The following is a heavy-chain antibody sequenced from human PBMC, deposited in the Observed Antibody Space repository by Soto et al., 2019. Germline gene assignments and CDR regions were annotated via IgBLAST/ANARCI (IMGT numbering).Heavy chain of an antibody. J-gene: IGHJ3*02. CDR2: IYYSGST. CDR1: GGSISSSSYY. Sequence: SETLSLTCTVSGGSISSSSYYWGWIRQPPGKGLEWIGSIYYSGSTYYNPSLKSRVTISVDTSKNQFSLKLSSVTAADTAVYYCAWRNRLDAFDIWGQGTMVTVSS. CDR3: AWRNRLDAFDI. V-gene: IGHV4-39*01.